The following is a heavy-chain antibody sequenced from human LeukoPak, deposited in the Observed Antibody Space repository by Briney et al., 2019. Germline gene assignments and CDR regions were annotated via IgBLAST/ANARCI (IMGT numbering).Heavy chain of an antibody. D-gene: IGHD2-8*01. V-gene: IGHV1-69*01. CDR2: IIHIFETT. CDR1: TGAFDNYA. Sequence: SVKVSCKFSTGAFDNYAVNWVRQAPGQGLEWMGAIIHIFETTNYAPKFQGRITITADGSTGTAYMDLSSLRSEDTAIYYCARSLRVSGDFDYWGQGTQVIAS. CDR3: ARSLRVSGDFDY. J-gene: IGHJ4*02.